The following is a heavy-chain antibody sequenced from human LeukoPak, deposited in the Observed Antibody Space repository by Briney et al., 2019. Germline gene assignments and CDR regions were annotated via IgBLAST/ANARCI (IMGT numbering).Heavy chain of an antibody. CDR1: GFTFSSYA. CDR3: ARVIGGYSYGPFDY. CDR2: ISSNGGST. Sequence: GGSLRLSCAASGFTFSSYAMHWVRQAPGKGLEYVSAISSNGGSTYYANSVKGRFTISRDNSKNTLYLQMGSLRAEDMAVYYCARVIGGYSYGPFDYWGQGTLVTVPS. V-gene: IGHV3-64*01. D-gene: IGHD5-18*01. J-gene: IGHJ4*02.